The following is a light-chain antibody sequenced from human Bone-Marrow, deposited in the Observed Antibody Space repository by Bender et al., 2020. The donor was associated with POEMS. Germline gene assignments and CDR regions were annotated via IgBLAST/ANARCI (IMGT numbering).Light chain of an antibody. CDR3: SSYTRTATLV. V-gene: IGLV2-14*03. CDR1: SSDVGSYNY. J-gene: IGLJ1*01. Sequence: QSALTQPASVSGSPGQSITISCTGTSSDVGSYNYVSWYQQHPGRAPKLIIFDVSNRPSGVSNRFAGSKSGNTASLTISGLQAEDEADYYCSSYTRTATLVFGTGTEVTVL. CDR2: DVS.